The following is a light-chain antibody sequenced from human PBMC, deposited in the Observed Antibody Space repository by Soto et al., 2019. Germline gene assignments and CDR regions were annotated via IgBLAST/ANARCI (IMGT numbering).Light chain of an antibody. J-gene: IGKJ1*01. CDR3: QQYNSYPWT. CDR1: QSISSW. V-gene: IGKV1-5*03. CDR2: KAS. Sequence: DIQMTQSPSTLSASVGDRVTITCQASQSISSWFAWYQQKTGKAPKLLIYKASSLESGVPSRFSGSISGTEFTSTIGCLHPDDFATYFCQQYNSYPWTFGQGTKVEIK.